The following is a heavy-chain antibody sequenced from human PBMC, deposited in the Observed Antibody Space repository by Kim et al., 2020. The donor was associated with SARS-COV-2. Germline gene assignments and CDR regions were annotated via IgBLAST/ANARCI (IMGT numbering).Heavy chain of an antibody. D-gene: IGHD3-10*01. CDR1: GGSISSSSYY. CDR3: ARDQGSGSYYNVGYWFDP. CDR2: IYYSGST. J-gene: IGHJ5*02. Sequence: SETLSLTCTVSGGSISSSSYYWGWIRQPPGKGLEWIGSIYYSGSTYYNPSLKSRVTISVDTSKNQFSLKLSSVTAADTAVYYCARDQGSGSYYNVGYWFDPWGQGTLVTVSS. V-gene: IGHV4-39*07.